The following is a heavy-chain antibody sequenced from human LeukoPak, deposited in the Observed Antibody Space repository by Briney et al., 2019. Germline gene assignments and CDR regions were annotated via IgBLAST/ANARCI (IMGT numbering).Heavy chain of an antibody. V-gene: IGHV4-34*01. CDR3: ARSKGTTVTTRGALSY. Sequence: SETLSLTCAVYGGSFSGYYWSWIRQPPGEGLEWIREINHSGSTNYNPSLKSRVTMSVDTSKNQFSLKLSSVTAADTAVYYCARSKGTTVTTRGALSYWGQGTLVTVSS. CDR1: GGSFSGYY. J-gene: IGHJ4*02. CDR2: INHSGST. D-gene: IGHD4-17*01.